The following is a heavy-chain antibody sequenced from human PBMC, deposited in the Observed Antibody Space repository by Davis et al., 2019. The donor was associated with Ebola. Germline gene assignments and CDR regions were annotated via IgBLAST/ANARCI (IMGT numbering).Heavy chain of an antibody. CDR1: GYNFANYW. D-gene: IGHD6-6*01. J-gene: IGHJ4*02. V-gene: IGHV5-51*01. Sequence: GESLKISCQGSGYNFANYWITWVRQMPGQGLEWVGIIFPDDSDTRYSPSFQGQVTISVDKSISTAYLQWSSLKASDSAMYYCARHWPLRPVRPEHLDSWGQGTLVTVSS. CDR2: IFPDDSDT. CDR3: ARHWPLRPVRPEHLDS.